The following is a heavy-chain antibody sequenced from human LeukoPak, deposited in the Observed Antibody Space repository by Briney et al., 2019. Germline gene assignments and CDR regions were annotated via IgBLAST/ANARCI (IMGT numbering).Heavy chain of an antibody. J-gene: IGHJ6*03. CDR3: AREINYYMDV. D-gene: IGHD3-16*01. V-gene: IGHV4-38-2*02. CDR2: IYHSGST. Sequence: SETLSLTCTVSGYSISSGYYWGWNRQPPGKGLEWIGSIYHSGSTYYNPSLKSRVTISVDTSKNQFSLKLSSVTAADTAVYYCAREINYYMDVWGKGTTVTVSS. CDR1: GYSISSGYY.